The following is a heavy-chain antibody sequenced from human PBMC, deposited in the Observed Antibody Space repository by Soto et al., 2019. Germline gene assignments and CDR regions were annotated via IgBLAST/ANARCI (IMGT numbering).Heavy chain of an antibody. CDR2: IWSDGNNK. V-gene: IGHV3-33*01. Sequence: QVQLVESGGGVVQPGKSLRLSCAASGFTFSSYGMHWVRQAPGKGLEWVAVIWSDGNNKYFADSVKGRFTISRDNSKNTLFRQMNSLRAEDTALYYCARDRYDYGDYFYLNYWGQGTLVSVSS. D-gene: IGHD4-17*01. CDR3: ARDRYDYGDYFYLNY. CDR1: GFTFSSYG. J-gene: IGHJ4*02.